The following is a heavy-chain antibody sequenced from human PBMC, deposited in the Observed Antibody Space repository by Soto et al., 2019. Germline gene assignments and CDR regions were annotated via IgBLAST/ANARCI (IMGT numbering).Heavy chain of an antibody. V-gene: IGHV3-74*01. CDR1: GFTFSNYW. Sequence: PGGSLRLSCGASGFTFSNYWMYWVRQAPGKGLVWVSRINSDGSSTSYADSVKGRFTISRDNAKNTLYLQMNSLRAEDTAVYYCAVAVAGPTAIGYWGQGTLVTVSS. CDR2: INSDGSST. J-gene: IGHJ4*02. CDR3: AVAVAGPTAIGY. D-gene: IGHD6-19*01.